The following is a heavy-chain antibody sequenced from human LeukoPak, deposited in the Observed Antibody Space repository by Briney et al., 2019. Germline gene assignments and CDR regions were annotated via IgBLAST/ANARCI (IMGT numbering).Heavy chain of an antibody. CDR1: GYTFTGYY. Sequence: ASVKVSCKASGYTFTGYYIHWVRQAPGQGLEWMGWIKPNSGGTNYVQKFQGRVTMTRNTSISTAYMELSRLRSDDTAVSYCARGSIVGATFDYFDYWGEGTLVTVSS. CDR3: ARGSIVGATFDYFDY. V-gene: IGHV1-2*02. CDR2: IKPNSGGT. J-gene: IGHJ4*02. D-gene: IGHD1-26*01.